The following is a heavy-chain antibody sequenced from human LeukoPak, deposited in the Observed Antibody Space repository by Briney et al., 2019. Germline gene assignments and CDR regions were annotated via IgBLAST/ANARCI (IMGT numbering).Heavy chain of an antibody. CDR2: INPNSGGT. CDR3: ARDLSDYDSSGPDY. CDR1: GYTLTGYY. V-gene: IGHV1-2*02. J-gene: IGHJ4*02. Sequence: ASVKVSCKASGYTLTGYYMHWVRQAPGQGLEWMGWINPNSGGTNYAQKFQGRVTMTRDTSISTAYMELSRLRSDDTAVYYCARDLSDYDSSGPDYWGQGTLVTVSS. D-gene: IGHD3-22*01.